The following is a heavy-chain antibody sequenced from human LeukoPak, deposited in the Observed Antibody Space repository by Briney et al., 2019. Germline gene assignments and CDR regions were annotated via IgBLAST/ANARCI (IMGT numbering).Heavy chain of an antibody. J-gene: IGHJ5*02. CDR2: ISFDGSNK. CDR1: GFTFSRHG. Sequence: GGSLRLSCAPSGFTFSRHGMHWVRQPPGKGLEWVAVISFDGSNKYYADSVKGRFTISRDNSKNTLYLQMNSLRAEDTAVYYCAREELGSSLGFDPWGQGTLVTVSS. D-gene: IGHD3-16*01. V-gene: IGHV3-30*03. CDR3: AREELGSSLGFDP.